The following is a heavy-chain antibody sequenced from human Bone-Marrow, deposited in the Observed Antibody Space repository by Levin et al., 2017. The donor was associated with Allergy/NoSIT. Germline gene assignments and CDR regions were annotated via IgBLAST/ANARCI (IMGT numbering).Heavy chain of an antibody. CDR1: GFTFSSYG. J-gene: IGHJ6*02. Sequence: GGSLRLSCAASGFTFSSYGMHWVRQAPGKGLEWVAVIWYDGSNKYYADSVKGRFTISRDNSKNTLYLQMNSLRAEDTAVYYCARGGPPTVMYSGYENYDYYGMDVWGQGTTVTVSS. V-gene: IGHV3-33*01. CDR2: IWYDGSNK. CDR3: ARGGPPTVMYSGYENYDYYGMDV. D-gene: IGHD5-12*01.